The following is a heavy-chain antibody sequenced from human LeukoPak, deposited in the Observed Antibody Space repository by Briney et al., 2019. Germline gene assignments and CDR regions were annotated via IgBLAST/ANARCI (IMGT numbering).Heavy chain of an antibody. V-gene: IGHV4-39*01. CDR1: GGSISSSSYY. D-gene: IGHD6-19*01. J-gene: IGHJ4*02. Sequence: SETLSLTCTVSGGSISSSSYYWGWIRQPPGKGLEWIGSIYYSGSTYYNPSLKSRVTISVDTSKNQFSLKLSSVTAADTAVYYCARADGGWYYFDYWGQGTLVTVSS. CDR2: IYYSGST. CDR3: ARADGGWYYFDY.